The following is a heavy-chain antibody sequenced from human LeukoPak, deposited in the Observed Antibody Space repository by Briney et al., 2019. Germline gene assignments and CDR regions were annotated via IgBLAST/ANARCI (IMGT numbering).Heavy chain of an antibody. V-gene: IGHV3-48*01. CDR3: ARDRYDSSHYYHY. CDR1: GVTFSNCV. Sequence: PGGSLRLSCAASGVTFSNCVMNWVRQAPGKGLEWDSYISRSSSIIYYADSVKGRFTISRDNAKNSLYLQMNSLRGEDTAVYYCARDRYDSSHYYHYWGQGTLVTVSA. CDR2: ISRSSSII. D-gene: IGHD3-22*01. J-gene: IGHJ4*02.